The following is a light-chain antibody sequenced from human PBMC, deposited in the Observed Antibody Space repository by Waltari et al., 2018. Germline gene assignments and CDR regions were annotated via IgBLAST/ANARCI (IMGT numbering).Light chain of an antibody. CDR2: AAS. Sequence: DIQMTQSPSTLSASIGDRVTITCRASQSLSSWLAWFQQSPGKAPKLLVYAASTLHIGVPSRFSGSGSGTDFTLTINNLQPEDFATYSCQQSYSTPLTFGGGTRVEIK. CDR1: QSLSSW. J-gene: IGKJ4*01. V-gene: IGKV1-39*01. CDR3: QQSYSTPLT.